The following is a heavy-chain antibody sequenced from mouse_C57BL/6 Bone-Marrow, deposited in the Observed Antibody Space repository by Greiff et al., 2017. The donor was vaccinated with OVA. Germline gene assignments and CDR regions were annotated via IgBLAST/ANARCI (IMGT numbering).Heavy chain of an antibody. V-gene: IGHV1-64*01. J-gene: IGHJ3*01. CDR3: ARLGVYYYGSNAY. CDR2: IHPNSGST. CDR1: GYTFTSYW. D-gene: IGHD1-1*01. Sequence: QVQLQQPGAELVKPGASVKLSCKASGYTFTSYWMHWVKQRPGQGLEWIGMIHPNSGSTNYNEKFKSKATLTVDKSSSTAYMQLSSLTSEDSAVYYWARLGVYYYGSNAYWGQGTLVTVSA.